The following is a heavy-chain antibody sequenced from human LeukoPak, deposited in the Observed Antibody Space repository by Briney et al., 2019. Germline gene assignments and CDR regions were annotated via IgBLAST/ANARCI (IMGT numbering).Heavy chain of an antibody. Sequence: SETLSLTCTVSGGSISSYYWSWIRQPPGKGLEWIGYIYYSGSTNYNPSLKSRVTISVDTSKNQFSLKLSSVTAADTAVYYCARSGSYGIFDYWGQGTLVTVSS. CDR1: GGSISSYY. J-gene: IGHJ4*02. CDR3: ARSGSYGIFDY. V-gene: IGHV4-59*01. CDR2: IYYSGST. D-gene: IGHD1-26*01.